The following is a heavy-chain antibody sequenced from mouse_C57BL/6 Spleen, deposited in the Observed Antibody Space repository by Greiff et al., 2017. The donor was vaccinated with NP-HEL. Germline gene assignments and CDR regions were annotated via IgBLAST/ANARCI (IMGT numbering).Heavy chain of an antibody. J-gene: IGHJ2*01. D-gene: IGHD2-1*01. CDR2: IYPGGGYT. CDR1: GYTFTNYW. V-gene: IGHV1-63*01. Sequence: QVHVKQSGAELVRPGTSVKMSCKASGYTFTNYWIGWAKQRPGHGLEWIGDIYPGGGYTNYNEKFKGKATLTADKSSSTAYMQFSSLTSEDSAIYYCARGGTMVKRYFDYWGQGTTLTVSS. CDR3: ARGGTMVKRYFDY.